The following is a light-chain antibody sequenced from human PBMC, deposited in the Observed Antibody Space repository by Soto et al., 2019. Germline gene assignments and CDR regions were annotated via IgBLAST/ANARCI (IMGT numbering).Light chain of an antibody. CDR1: QSITTW. CDR3: QRYNDYQYI. CDR2: KAT. V-gene: IGKV1-5*03. Sequence: DIQMTQSPSTLSASVGDRVTITCRASQSITTWLAWYQQKPGKAPKLLIYKATNLQSGVPSRVSGSGSGTAFSRTISSLQPDDFATYYCQRYNDYQYIFGQGTKLEIK. J-gene: IGKJ2*01.